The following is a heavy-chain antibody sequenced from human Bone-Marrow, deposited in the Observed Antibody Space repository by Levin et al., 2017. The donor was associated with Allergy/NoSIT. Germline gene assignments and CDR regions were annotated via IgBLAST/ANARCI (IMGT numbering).Heavy chain of an antibody. CDR1: GFTFSNAW. D-gene: IGHD6-19*01. CDR3: TTDRRWLQAL. Sequence: SCAASGFTFSNAWMSWVRQAPGKGLEWVGRIKSKSDGQTRDYAAPVNGRFAVSRDDSENTLYLQMNSLKTEDTGIYYCTTDRRWLQALWGQGTLVTDSS. CDR2: IKSKSDGQTR. V-gene: IGHV3-15*01. J-gene: IGHJ4*02.